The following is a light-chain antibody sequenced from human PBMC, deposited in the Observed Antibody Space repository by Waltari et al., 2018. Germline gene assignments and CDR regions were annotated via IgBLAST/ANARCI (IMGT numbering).Light chain of an antibody. CDR3: QQYGDKPLT. V-gene: IGKV3-20*01. CDR1: QSISNSY. J-gene: IGKJ4*01. CDR2: AAT. Sequence: EIVLTQSPGTLSLSPGQRATLSCRASQSISNSYIAWYQHKAGQTPRLLIYAATSRATDIPAKVSGSWSGTDFTLTINRLEPADFAVYFCQQYGDKPLTFGGGTKVEIK.